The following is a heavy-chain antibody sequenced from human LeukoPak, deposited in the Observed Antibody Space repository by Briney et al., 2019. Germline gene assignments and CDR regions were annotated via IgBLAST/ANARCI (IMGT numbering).Heavy chain of an antibody. CDR3: ARIVVRGSGTYYRYYYYYMDV. J-gene: IGHJ6*03. Sequence: SETLSLTCTVSGGSISSNNYYWGWVRQPPGKGLESIGTMYYSGNTYYSPSLKSRVTISGDTSKSQFSLNLRSVTAADTAVYYCARIVVRGSGTYYRYYYYYMDVWGKGTTVTVSS. D-gene: IGHD3-10*01. CDR2: MYYSGNT. CDR1: GGSISSNNYY. V-gene: IGHV4-39*01.